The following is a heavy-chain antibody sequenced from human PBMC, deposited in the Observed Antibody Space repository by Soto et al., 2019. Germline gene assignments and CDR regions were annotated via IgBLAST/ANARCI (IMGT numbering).Heavy chain of an antibody. CDR3: TKDQRGVAGPRRFDY. V-gene: IGHV3-23*01. Sequence: GGSVRLSCAASGFTFSSYAMSWVRQAPGKGLEWVSAISGSGGSTYYADSVKGRFTISRDNSKNTLYLQMNSLRAEDTAVYYCTKDQRGVAGPRRFDYWGQGTLVTVSS. CDR2: ISGSGGST. J-gene: IGHJ4*02. D-gene: IGHD6-19*01. CDR1: GFTFSSYA.